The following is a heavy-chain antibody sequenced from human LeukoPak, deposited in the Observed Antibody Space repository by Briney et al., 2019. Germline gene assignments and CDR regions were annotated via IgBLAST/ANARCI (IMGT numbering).Heavy chain of an antibody. CDR3: ARDCPKGPFDY. J-gene: IGHJ4*02. V-gene: IGHV3-30*03. Sequence: GRSLRLSCAASGFTFSSYGMHWVRQAPGKGLEWVAVISYDGSNKYYADSVKGRFTISRDNSKNTLYLQMNSLRAEDTAVYYCARDCPKGPFDYWGQGTLVTVSS. CDR2: ISYDGSNK. CDR1: GFTFSSYG.